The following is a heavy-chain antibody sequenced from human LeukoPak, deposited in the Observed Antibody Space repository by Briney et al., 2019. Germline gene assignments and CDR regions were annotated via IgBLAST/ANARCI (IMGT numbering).Heavy chain of an antibody. V-gene: IGHV3-48*04. J-gene: IGHJ6*03. CDR2: ISPRSETI. CDR1: GFSFDRRG. CDR3: ARIDGPTVYTYYMDL. Sequence: GESLRLSCATSGFSFDRRGMNWVRHPPGKGLEWVSYISPRSETIHYAESVKGRFTVSRDDAKNSLYLQMNALRAEDTAVYHCARIDGPTVYTYYMDLWGTGTTVTV. D-gene: IGHD3-16*01.